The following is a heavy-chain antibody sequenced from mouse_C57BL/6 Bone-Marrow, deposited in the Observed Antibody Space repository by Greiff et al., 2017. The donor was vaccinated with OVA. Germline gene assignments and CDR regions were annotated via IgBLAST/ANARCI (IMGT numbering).Heavy chain of an antibody. CDR1: GYTFTSYW. V-gene: IGHV1-72*01. J-gene: IGHJ1*03. CDR2: IDPNSGGT. D-gene: IGHD1-2*01. Sequence: QVQLQQSGAELVKPGASVKLSCKASGYTFTSYWMHWVKQRPGRGLEWIGRIDPNSGGTKYNEKFKSKATLTVDKSSSTAYMKLSSLTSEDSEVYYCVITTVWYFDVWGTGTTVTVSS. CDR3: VITTVWYFDV.